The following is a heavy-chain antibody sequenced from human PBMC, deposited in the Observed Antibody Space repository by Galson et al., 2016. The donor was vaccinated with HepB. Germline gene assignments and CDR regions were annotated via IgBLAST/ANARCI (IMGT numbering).Heavy chain of an antibody. V-gene: IGHV1-69*13. Sequence: SVKVSCKASGGAFSSYALSWVRQAPGQGLEWVGGIIPSFGTAHYAQKFQGRVTIRADESTSTVYMELSSLRPEDTAVYYCARNLGEAGSDHWGRGTLVSVSS. CDR2: IIPSFGTA. D-gene: IGHD3-16*01. CDR3: ARNLGEAGSDH. J-gene: IGHJ4*02. CDR1: GGAFSSYA.